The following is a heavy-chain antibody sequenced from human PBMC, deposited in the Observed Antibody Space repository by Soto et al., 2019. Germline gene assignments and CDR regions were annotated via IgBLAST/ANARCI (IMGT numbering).Heavy chain of an antibody. J-gene: IGHJ2*01. V-gene: IGHV1-3*04. Sequence: QVQLVQSGAEVKKPGASVKVSCKASGYTFTTYAIHWVRQAPGQRLEWMAWINSGNGKTKYSQKLQGRGTITRDTSASTAYMELSSLRSEESAVYYCARAAEATVTTTWYFDLWGRGTLVTVSS. D-gene: IGHD4-17*01. CDR2: INSGNGKT. CDR3: ARAAEATVTTTWYFDL. CDR1: GYTFTTYA.